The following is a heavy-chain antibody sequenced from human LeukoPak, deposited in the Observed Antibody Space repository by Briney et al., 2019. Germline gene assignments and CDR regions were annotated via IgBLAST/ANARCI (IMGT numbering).Heavy chain of an antibody. V-gene: IGHV4-34*01. CDR1: SGSFSDYY. J-gene: IGHJ4*02. CDR2: INHSGST. Sequence: SETLSLTCAVYSGSFSDYYWSWIRQPPGKGLEWIGEINHSGSTNYNPSLKSRVTISVDTSKNQFSLKLSSVTAADTAVYYCARPLTTVVRGIGCWGQGTLVTVSS. CDR3: ARPLTTVVRGIGC. D-gene: IGHD4-23*01.